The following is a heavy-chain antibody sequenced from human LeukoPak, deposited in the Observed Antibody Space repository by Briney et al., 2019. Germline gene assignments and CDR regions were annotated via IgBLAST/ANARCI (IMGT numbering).Heavy chain of an antibody. CDR1: GYTFTSYG. J-gene: IGHJ4*02. D-gene: IGHD2-2*01. CDR3: ARVGLGYCSSTSCYFAY. V-gene: IGHV1-18*01. Sequence: ASVKVSCKASGYTFTSYGISWVRQAPGQGLEWMGWISAYNGNTNYAQKLQGRVTMTRDTSTSTAYMELRSLRSDDTAVYYCARVGLGYCSSTSCYFAYWGQGTLVTVSS. CDR2: ISAYNGNT.